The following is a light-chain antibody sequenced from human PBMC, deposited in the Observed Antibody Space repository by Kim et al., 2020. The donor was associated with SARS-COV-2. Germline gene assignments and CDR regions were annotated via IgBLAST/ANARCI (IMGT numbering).Light chain of an antibody. CDR1: NIGSKN. J-gene: IGLJ3*02. CDR3: QVWDSSGDQGV. Sequence: SYELTQPPSVSVAPGKTARITCGGNNIGSKNVHWYQQKPGQAPVLVIYYDSDRPSGIPERFSGSNSGNTATLTISRVEAGDEADYYCQVWDSSGDQGVFG. V-gene: IGLV3-21*04. CDR2: YDS.